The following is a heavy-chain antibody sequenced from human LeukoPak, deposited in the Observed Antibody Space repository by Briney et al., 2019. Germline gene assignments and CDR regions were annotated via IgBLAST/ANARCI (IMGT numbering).Heavy chain of an antibody. CDR3: ARKDYYGSGYFDY. CDR2: IYYSGSI. CDR1: GGSISSYY. V-gene: IGHV4-59*01. Sequence: SETLSLTCTVSGGSISSYYWSWIRQPPGKGLEWIGYIYYSGSINYNPSLKSRVTISVDTSKNQFSLKLSSVTAADTAVYYCARKDYYGSGYFDYWGQGTLVTVSS. J-gene: IGHJ4*02. D-gene: IGHD3-10*01.